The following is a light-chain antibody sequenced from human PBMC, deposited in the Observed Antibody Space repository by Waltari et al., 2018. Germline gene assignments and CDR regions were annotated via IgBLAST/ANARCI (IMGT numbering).Light chain of an antibody. V-gene: IGLV2-23*02. CDR1: SRDVGSYNL. Sequence: QSALTQPASVSGSPGQSITISCTGTSRDVGSYNLVSWYQQHPGKAPKLMIYEVSKRPSGVSNRFSGSKSGNTVSLTISGLQAEDEADYYCCSYAGSSIFYVFGTGTKVTVL. J-gene: IGLJ1*01. CDR2: EVS. CDR3: CSYAGSSIFYV.